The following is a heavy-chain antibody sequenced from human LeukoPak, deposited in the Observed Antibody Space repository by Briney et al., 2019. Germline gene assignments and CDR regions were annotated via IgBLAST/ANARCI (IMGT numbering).Heavy chain of an antibody. Sequence: SETLSLTCTVSGGSISSGGYCWSWIRQPPGKGLEWIGYIYHSGSTYYNPSLKSRVTISVDRSKNQFSLKLSSVTAADTAVYYCARGGGNIAFDIWGQGTMVTVSS. D-gene: IGHD2/OR15-2a*01. CDR3: ARGGGNIAFDI. V-gene: IGHV4-30-2*01. CDR2: IYHSGST. J-gene: IGHJ3*02. CDR1: GGSISSGGYC.